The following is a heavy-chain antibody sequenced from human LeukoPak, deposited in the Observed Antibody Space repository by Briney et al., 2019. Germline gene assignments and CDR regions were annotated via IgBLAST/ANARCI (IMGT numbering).Heavy chain of an antibody. J-gene: IGHJ3*02. V-gene: IGHV4-59*01. D-gene: IGHD3-22*01. CDR3: ATYYYDSSGYGAFDI. CDR2: IYYSGST. CDR1: GGSISSYY. Sequence: SETLSLTCTVSGGSISSYYWSWIRQPPGKGLEWIGYIYYSGSTNYNPSLKSRVTISVDTSKNQFSLKLSSVTAADTAVYYCATYYYDSSGYGAFDIWGQGTMVTVSS.